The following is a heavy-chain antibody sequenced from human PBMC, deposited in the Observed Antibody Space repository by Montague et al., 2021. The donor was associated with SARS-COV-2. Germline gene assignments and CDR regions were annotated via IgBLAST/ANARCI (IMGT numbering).Heavy chain of an antibody. J-gene: IGHJ3*02. CDR2: LYYSWIT. CDR1: GGSISTSSYY. V-gene: IGHV4-39*07. Sequence: SETLSLTCTVSGGSISTSSYYWGWSRQPPGKGLAWIGCLYYSWITYYNPSLRSRVTISVDTSQNQFSLKLSSVTAADTAVYYCARAATITMIVVVIDAFDTWGTGTMVT. D-gene: IGHD3-22*01. CDR3: ARAATITMIVVVIDAFDT.